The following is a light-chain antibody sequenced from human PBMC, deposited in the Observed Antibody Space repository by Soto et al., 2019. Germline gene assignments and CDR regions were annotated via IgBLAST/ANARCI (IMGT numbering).Light chain of an antibody. J-gene: IGLJ2*01. CDR1: KLGDKY. Sequence: SYELTQPPSVSVSPGQTASITCSGDKLGDKYACWYQQKQGQSPVLVIYQDSKRTSGIPERFSGSNYGNTATLTISGTQAMDEADYYCQAWDSSTVVFGGGTKLTVL. V-gene: IGLV3-1*01. CDR2: QDS. CDR3: QAWDSSTVV.